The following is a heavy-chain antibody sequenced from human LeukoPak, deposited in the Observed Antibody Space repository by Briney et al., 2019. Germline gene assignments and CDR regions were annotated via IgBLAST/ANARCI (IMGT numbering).Heavy chain of an antibody. CDR2: INPSGGST. CDR3: ARGDPLYGDAVYYFDY. J-gene: IGHJ4*02. V-gene: IGHV1-46*01. Sequence: ASVKVSCKASGYTFTSYYMHWVRQAPGQGLEWMGIINPSGGSTSYAQKFQGRVTMTRDTSTSTVYMELSSLRSEDTAVYYCARGDPLYGDAVYYFDYWGQGTLVTVSS. D-gene: IGHD4-17*01. CDR1: GYTFTSYY.